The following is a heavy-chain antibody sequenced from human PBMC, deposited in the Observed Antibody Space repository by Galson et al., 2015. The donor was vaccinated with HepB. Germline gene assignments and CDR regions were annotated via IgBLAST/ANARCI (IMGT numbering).Heavy chain of an antibody. J-gene: IGHJ1*01. CDR1: GFIFSSYG. V-gene: IGHV3-33*08. Sequence: SLRLSCAASGFIFSSYGMHWVRQAPGKGLEWVAVIWYDGSNKYYADSVKGRFTISRDNSKNTLYLQMNSLRAEDTAVYYCARGAYGSGSGWYFQHWGQGTLVTVSS. D-gene: IGHD3-10*01. CDR3: ARGAYGSGSGWYFQH. CDR2: IWYDGSNK.